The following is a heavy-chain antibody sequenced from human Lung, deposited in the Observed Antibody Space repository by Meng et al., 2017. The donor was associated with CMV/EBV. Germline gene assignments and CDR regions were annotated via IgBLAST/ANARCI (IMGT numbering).Heavy chain of an antibody. V-gene: IGHV4-59*01. CDR3: ARVHYVVSWFDP. CDR1: DGSISSYY. D-gene: IGHD2-2*01. Sequence: QVQLQESGSGLVKPSETLSLTCTVSDGSISSYYWSWIRQPPGKGLEWIGYIYYSGSTNYNPSLKSRVTISVDMSKNQFSLKLSSVTAADTAVYYCARVHYVVSWFDPWGQGTLVTVSS. J-gene: IGHJ5*02. CDR2: IYYSGST.